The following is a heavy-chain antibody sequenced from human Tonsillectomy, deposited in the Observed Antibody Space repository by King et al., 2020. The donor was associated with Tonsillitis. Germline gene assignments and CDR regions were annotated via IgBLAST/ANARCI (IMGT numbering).Heavy chain of an antibody. V-gene: IGHV3-48*01. D-gene: IGHD3-3*01. Sequence: VQLVESGGGLVQPGGSRRLSCVASGFSFSSYSMNWVRQAPGKGLEWVSYISGGSTIMYYADSVKGRFTISRDDGKNSLYLQMNSLRAEDTAVYYCARGEHFDFWSGYHSPDYWGQGTLVSVSS. J-gene: IGHJ4*02. CDR2: ISGGSTIM. CDR3: ARGEHFDFWSGYHSPDY. CDR1: GFSFSSYS.